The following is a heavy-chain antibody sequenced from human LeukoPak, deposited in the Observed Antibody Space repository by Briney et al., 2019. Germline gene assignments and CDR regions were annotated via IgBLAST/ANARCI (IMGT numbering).Heavy chain of an antibody. V-gene: IGHV5-51*01. J-gene: IGHJ3*02. CDR2: IYPGDSDT. CDR1: GYSFTSYW. D-gene: IGHD2-2*01. Sequence: GESLKISCKGSGYSFTSYWIGWVRQMPGKGLEWMGIIYPGDSDTRYSPSFQGQVTISADKSISTAYLQWSSLKASDTAMYYCARGSCSSTSCPEGAFDIWGQGTMVTVSS. CDR3: ARGSCSSTSCPEGAFDI.